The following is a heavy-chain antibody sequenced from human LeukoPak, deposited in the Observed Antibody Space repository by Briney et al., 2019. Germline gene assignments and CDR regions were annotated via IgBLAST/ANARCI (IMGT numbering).Heavy chain of an antibody. V-gene: IGHV3-30*18. D-gene: IGHD2-8*02. Sequence: GGSLRLSCTASDFVFSAYGMHWVRQAPGKGLEWVAVILYDGNGKYYADSVKGRFTISRDNSKNTVYLEMNSVRADDTAVYYCAKDNTGGDYWGQGTLVTVSS. CDR1: DFVFSAYG. CDR3: AKDNTGGDY. J-gene: IGHJ4*02. CDR2: ILYDGNGK.